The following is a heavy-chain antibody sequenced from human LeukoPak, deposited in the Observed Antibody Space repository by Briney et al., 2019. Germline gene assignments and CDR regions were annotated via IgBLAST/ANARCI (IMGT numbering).Heavy chain of an antibody. D-gene: IGHD2-2*01. CDR2: IYYSGST. CDR3: ARTGDIVVVPAAED. V-gene: IGHV4-39*01. Sequence: SETLSLTCTVSGGSISSSSYYWGWIRQPPGKWLEWIGSIYYSGSTYYNPSLKSRVTISVDTSKNQFSLKLSSVTAADTAVYYCARTGDIVVVPAAEDWGQGTLVTVSS. J-gene: IGHJ4*02. CDR1: GGSISSSSYY.